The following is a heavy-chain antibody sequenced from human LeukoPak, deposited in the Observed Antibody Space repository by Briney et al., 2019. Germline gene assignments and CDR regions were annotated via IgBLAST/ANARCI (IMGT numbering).Heavy chain of an antibody. CDR3: ARSDYYGSGSYYTNPDY. CDR2: IYYSGST. V-gene: IGHV4-39*07. J-gene: IGHJ4*02. CDR1: GGSISSSSYY. D-gene: IGHD3-10*01. Sequence: SETLSLTCTVSGGSISSSSYYWGWIRQPPGKGLEWIGSIYYSGSTYYNPSLKSRVTISVDTSKNQFSLKLSSVTAADTAVYYCARSDYYGSGSYYTNPDYWGQGTLVTVSS.